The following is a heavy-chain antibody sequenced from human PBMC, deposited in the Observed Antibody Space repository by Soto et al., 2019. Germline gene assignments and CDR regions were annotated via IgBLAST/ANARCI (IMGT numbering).Heavy chain of an antibody. J-gene: IGHJ6*02. V-gene: IGHV4-59*01. CDR2: IYYIGST. CDR1: GGSISSYY. D-gene: IGHD6-13*01. CDR3: AREGVSSSWYYYYALDV. Sequence: QVQLQESGPGLVKPSETLSLTCTVSGGSISSYYWSWIRQPPGKGLEWIGYIYYIGSTNYSPSLKSRVTISVDTSKNQFSLNLSSVTAADTAVYYCAREGVSSSWYYYYALDVWGQGTTVTVSS.